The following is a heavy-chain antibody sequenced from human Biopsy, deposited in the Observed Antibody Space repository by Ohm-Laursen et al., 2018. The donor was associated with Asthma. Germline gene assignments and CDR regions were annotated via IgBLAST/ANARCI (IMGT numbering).Heavy chain of an antibody. CDR3: ARDVDLRSVY. CDR2: IKEDGSEK. Sequence: SLRLSCTASGFTFSTSRMTWVRQAPGKGLEWVANIKEDGSEKNYVDSVKGRFTISRDNGKNSLYLQMNSLRAEDTAVYYCARDVDLRSVYWGQGTLVIVSS. CDR1: GFTFSTSR. V-gene: IGHV3-7*05. J-gene: IGHJ4*02. D-gene: IGHD2-15*01.